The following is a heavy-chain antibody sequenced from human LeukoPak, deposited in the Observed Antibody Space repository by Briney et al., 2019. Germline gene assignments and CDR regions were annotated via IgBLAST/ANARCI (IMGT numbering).Heavy chain of an antibody. CDR3: ARSLSTNWGSSAFDI. CDR1: GGSISSSSYY. J-gene: IGHJ3*02. Sequence: SETLSLTCTVSGGSISSSSYYWGWIRQPPGKGLEWIGEINHSGSTNYNPSLKSRVTISVDTSKNQFSLKLSSVTAADTAVYYCARSLSTNWGSSAFDIWGQGTMVTVSS. D-gene: IGHD7-27*01. CDR2: INHSGST. V-gene: IGHV4-39*07.